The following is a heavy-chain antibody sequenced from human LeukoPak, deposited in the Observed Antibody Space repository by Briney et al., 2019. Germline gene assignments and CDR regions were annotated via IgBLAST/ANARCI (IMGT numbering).Heavy chain of an antibody. J-gene: IGHJ4*02. D-gene: IGHD4-17*01. V-gene: IGHV3-30*02. CDR1: GFTFSNYG. Sequence: ETGGSLRLSCAASGFTFSNYGMHWVRQAPGKGLEWVTFIRSDGNKKYYADSVKGRFTISRDNSRNTLYLQMNSLRTEDTAVYYCAKDLNYGELVDSWGKGTLVTVSS. CDR3: AKDLNYGELVDS. CDR2: IRSDGNKK.